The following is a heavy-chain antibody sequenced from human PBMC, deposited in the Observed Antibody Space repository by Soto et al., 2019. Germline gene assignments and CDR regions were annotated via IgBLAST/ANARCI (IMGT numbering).Heavy chain of an antibody. CDR2: IYYSGST. J-gene: IGHJ6*02. V-gene: IGHV4-39*02. Sequence: SETLSLTCTVSGGSISSSSYYWGWIRQPPGKGLEWIGSIYYSGSTYYNPSLKSRVTISVDTSKKQFSLKLSSVTAADTALYYCARDFSAVAGTCYGMDVWGQGTTVTVSS. D-gene: IGHD6-19*01. CDR1: GGSISSSSYY. CDR3: ARDFSAVAGTCYGMDV.